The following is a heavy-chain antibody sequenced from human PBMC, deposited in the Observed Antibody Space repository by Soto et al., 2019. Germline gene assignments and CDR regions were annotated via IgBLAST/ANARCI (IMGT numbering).Heavy chain of an antibody. CDR1: GFTFSKYG. J-gene: IGHJ4*02. V-gene: IGHV3-33*01. D-gene: IGHD3-9*01. Sequence: QVQLVESGGGVVQPGRSLRLSCAASGFTFSKYGMHWVRQAPGKGLEWVAVIWHDGSNKFYGDSVKGRFTISRDNSKNTLYLQINSLRVEDTAVYYCAREDILSGLGLDYWGQGTLVTVSS. CDR2: IWHDGSNK. CDR3: AREDILSGLGLDY.